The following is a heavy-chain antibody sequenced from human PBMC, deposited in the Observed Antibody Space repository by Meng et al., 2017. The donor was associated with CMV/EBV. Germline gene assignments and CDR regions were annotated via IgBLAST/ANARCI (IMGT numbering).Heavy chain of an antibody. CDR2: LSGSGGDT. D-gene: IGHD1-26*01. CDR3: AKDAGGYSGPFDI. CDR1: GFTFGSYA. V-gene: IGHV3-23*01. J-gene: IGHJ3*02. Sequence: GGSLRLSCVGSGFTFGSYAMSWVRQAPGKGLEWVSGLSGSGGDTYYADSVKGRFSISRDNSKNTLHLQMDSLRAEDTAVYYCAKDAGGYSGPFDIWGQGTMVTVSS.